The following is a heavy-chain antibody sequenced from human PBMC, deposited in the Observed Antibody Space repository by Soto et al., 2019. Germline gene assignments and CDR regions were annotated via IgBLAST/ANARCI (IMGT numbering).Heavy chain of an antibody. J-gene: IGHJ6*02. D-gene: IGHD3-22*01. CDR1: GGSISSGDYY. Sequence: SETLSLTCTVSGGSISSGDYYWSWIRQPPGKGLEWIGYIYYSGSTYYNPSLKSRVTISVDTSKNQFSLKLSSVTASDTAVYYCAREKRSGSLLNYYYYYGMDVWGQGTTVTVSS. V-gene: IGHV4-30-4*01. CDR2: IYYSGST. CDR3: AREKRSGSLLNYYYYYGMDV.